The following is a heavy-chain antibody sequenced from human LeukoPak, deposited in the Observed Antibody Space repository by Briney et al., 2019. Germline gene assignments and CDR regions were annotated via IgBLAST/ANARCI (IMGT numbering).Heavy chain of an antibody. CDR1: GYTFTGYY. J-gene: IGHJ6*03. D-gene: IGHD4-17*01. CDR3: ARELCPTVTTWMYYYYYMDV. CDR2: INPNSGGT. Sequence: ASVKVSCKTSGYTFTGYYVNWVRQAPGQGLEWMGWINPNSGGTNYAQKFQGRVTMTRDTSISTAYMELSRLRSDDTAVYYCARELCPTVTTWMYYYYYMDVWGKGTTVTISS. V-gene: IGHV1-2*02.